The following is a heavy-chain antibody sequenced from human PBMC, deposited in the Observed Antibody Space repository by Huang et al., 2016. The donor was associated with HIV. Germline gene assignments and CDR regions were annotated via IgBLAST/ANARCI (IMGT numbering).Heavy chain of an antibody. Sequence: LQESGPGLVGPSETLSLTCAVSGDSINSNPFYWGWIRRPPGNALDGIGSFYYSETPYYNPALKRRSSIAVDASKNRIFLHLRSVTAADTGVYYCARTGVAVSDDPEYFQHWGQGALVTIS. CDR3: ARTGVAVSDDPEYFQH. CDR1: GDSINSNPFY. J-gene: IGHJ1*01. V-gene: IGHV4-39*02. D-gene: IGHD3-3*01. CDR2: FYYSETP.